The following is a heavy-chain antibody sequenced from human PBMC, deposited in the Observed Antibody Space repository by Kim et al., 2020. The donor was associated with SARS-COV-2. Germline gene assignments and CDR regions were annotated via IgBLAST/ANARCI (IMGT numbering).Heavy chain of an antibody. D-gene: IGHD6-13*01. CDR2: IYYSGST. CDR1: GGSISSSSYY. J-gene: IGHJ4*02. Sequence: SETLSLTCTVSGGSISSSSYYWGWIRQPPGKGLEWIGSIYYSGSTYYNPYLKSRVTISVDTSKNQFSLKLSSVTAADTAVYYCASPRYSSSWYGLWGRFDYWGQGTLVTVSS. CDR3: ASPRYSSSWYGLWGRFDY. V-gene: IGHV4-39*01.